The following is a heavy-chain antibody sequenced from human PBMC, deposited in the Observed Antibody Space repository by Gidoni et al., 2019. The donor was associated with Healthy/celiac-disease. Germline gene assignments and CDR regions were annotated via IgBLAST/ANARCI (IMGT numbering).Heavy chain of an antibody. Sequence: QVQLVQSGAEVKKPGSSVKVSCKASGGTFSSYTISWVRQAPGQGLEWMGRIIPILGIANYAQKFQGRVTITADKSTSTAYMELSSLRSEDTAVYYCATSPPRGNLGGSYGVVNDYWGQGTLVTVSS. D-gene: IGHD1-26*01. V-gene: IGHV1-69*02. CDR3: ATSPPRGNLGGSYGVVNDY. CDR2: IIPILGIA. J-gene: IGHJ4*02. CDR1: GGTFSSYT.